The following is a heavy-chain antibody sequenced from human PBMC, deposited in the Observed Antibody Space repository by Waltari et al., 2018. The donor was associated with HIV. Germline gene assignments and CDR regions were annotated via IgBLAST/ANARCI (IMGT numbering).Heavy chain of an antibody. Sequence: QVQLQESGPGLVKPSQTLSLTCTVSGGSISSGGYYWSWIRQHPGQGLEGIRYIYYRGSSYYNPSLKSRVTMSVHASKIQLSLRWNSVTAADTGLYFCASGLPVRSVDLWGQGTLVTVSS. V-gene: IGHV4-31*03. J-gene: IGHJ5*02. CDR3: ASGLPVRSVDL. D-gene: IGHD2-21*01. CDR2: IYYRGSS. CDR1: GGSISSGGYY.